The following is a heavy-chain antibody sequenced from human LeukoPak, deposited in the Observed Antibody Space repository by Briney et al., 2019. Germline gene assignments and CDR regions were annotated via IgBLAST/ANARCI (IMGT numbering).Heavy chain of an antibody. CDR1: GDTFTSYY. Sequence: SVKVSCKTSGDTFTSYYMHWVRQAPGQGLEWMGGIIPIFGTANYAQKFQGRVTITADKSTSTAYMELSSLRSEDTAVYYCAGARPHDAFDIWGQGTMDTVSS. CDR2: IIPIFGTA. CDR3: AGARPHDAFDI. J-gene: IGHJ3*02. V-gene: IGHV1-69*06.